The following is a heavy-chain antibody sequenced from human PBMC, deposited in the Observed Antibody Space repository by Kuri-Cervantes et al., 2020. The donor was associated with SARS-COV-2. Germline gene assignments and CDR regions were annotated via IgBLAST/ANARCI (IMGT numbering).Heavy chain of an antibody. CDR2: ISYDGSNK. J-gene: IGHJ6*03. D-gene: IGHD5-12*01. Sequence: GESLKISCAASGFTFSSYAMHWVRQAPGKGLEWVAVISYDGSNKYYADSVKGRFTISRDNSKNSLYLQMNSLRAEDTAVYYCASLGFDDNLYYYYYVDVWGKGTTVTVSS. CDR1: GFTFSSYA. CDR3: ASLGFDDNLYYYYYVDV. V-gene: IGHV3-30-3*01.